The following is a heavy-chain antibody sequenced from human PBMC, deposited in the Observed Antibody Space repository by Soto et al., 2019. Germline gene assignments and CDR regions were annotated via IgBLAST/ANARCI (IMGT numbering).Heavy chain of an antibody. D-gene: IGHD3-22*01. V-gene: IGHV1-69*08. CDR3: AREGEKDSSGYYGDY. CDR1: EGTFSSYT. J-gene: IGHJ4*02. Sequence: QVQLVQSGAEVKKPGSSGKVSCKGSEGTFSSYTISWERQAPERGLEWMGRIIPILGIANYAQKFQGRVTITADKSTSTAYMELSSLRSEDTAVYYCAREGEKDSSGYYGDYWGQGTLVTVSS. CDR2: IIPILGIA.